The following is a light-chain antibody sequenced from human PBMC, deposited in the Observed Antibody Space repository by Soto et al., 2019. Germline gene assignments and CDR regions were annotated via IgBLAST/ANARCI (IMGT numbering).Light chain of an antibody. Sequence: LTQPASVSGSPGQSITISCTGTSSDVGGYNYVSWYQQHPGKAPKLMIYDVSNRPSGVSNRFSGSKSGNTASQTISGLQAEDEADYYCSSYTSSSTLYVFGTGTKVTVL. J-gene: IGLJ1*01. CDR2: DVS. V-gene: IGLV2-14*01. CDR1: SSDVGGYNY. CDR3: SSYTSSSTLYV.